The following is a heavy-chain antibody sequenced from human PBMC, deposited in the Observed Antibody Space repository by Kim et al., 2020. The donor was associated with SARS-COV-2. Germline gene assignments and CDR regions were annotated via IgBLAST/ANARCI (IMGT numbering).Heavy chain of an antibody. CDR3: AKEWRRTSLTSGGDFFDY. CDR1: GFTFTNYA. Sequence: GGSLRLSCAASGFTFTNYAMNWVRQAPGKGLEWVSVISGGGGSKYYADSVKGRFTISRDNSKNTVYLQMSSLRAEDTAVYYCAKEWRRTSLTSGGDFFDYWGQGTLVTVSS. V-gene: IGHV3-23*01. D-gene: IGHD3-10*01. CDR2: ISGGGGSK. J-gene: IGHJ4*02.